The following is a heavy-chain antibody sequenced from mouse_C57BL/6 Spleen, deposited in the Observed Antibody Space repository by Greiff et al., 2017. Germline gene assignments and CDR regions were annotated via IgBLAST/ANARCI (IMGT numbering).Heavy chain of an antibody. CDR2: IRNKANNHAT. J-gene: IGHJ4*01. CDR3: TRDYDYGGDYYAMDY. Sequence: EVQLQESGGGLVQPGGSMKLSCAASGFTFSDAWMDWVRQSPEKGLEWVAEIRNKANNHATYYAESVKGRFTISRDDSKSSVYLQMNSLRAEDTGIYYCTRDYDYGGDYYAMDYWGQGTSVTVSS. D-gene: IGHD2-4*01. CDR1: GFTFSDAW. V-gene: IGHV6-6*01.